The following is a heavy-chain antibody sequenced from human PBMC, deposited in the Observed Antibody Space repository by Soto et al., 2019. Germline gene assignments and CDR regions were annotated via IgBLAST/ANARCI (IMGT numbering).Heavy chain of an antibody. CDR3: ARHGPSAGSCLFDY. J-gene: IGHJ4*02. CDR2: VYYSGTT. V-gene: IGHV4-39*01. Sequence: LSLTCTVSGGSVTTSVYYWGWIRQPPGKGLEWIGGVYYSGTTSYNPSLKSRVTISVDTSKNQFSLNLNSVTAADTAVYYCARHGPSAGSCLFDYWGQGTLVTVSS. D-gene: IGHD2-15*01. CDR1: GGSVTTSVYY.